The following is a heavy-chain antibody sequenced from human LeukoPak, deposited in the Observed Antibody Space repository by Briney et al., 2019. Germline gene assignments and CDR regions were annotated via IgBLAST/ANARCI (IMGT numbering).Heavy chain of an antibody. V-gene: IGHV1-8*03. J-gene: IGHJ4*02. Sequence: ASVKVSCKASGYTLTSYDINWVRQATGQGLEWMGWMNPNSGNTGYAQKFQGRVTITRNTSISTAYMELSSLRSEDTAVYYCARFYDSSGYYPYYFDYWGQGTLVTVSS. CDR2: MNPNSGNT. D-gene: IGHD3-22*01. CDR1: GYTLTSYD. CDR3: ARFYDSSGYYPYYFDY.